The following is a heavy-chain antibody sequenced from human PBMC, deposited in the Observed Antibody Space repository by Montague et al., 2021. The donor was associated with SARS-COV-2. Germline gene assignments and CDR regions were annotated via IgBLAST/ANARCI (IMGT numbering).Heavy chain of an antibody. CDR1: GRSITRNYY. D-gene: IGHD3-10*01. V-gene: IGHV4-39*01. CDR3: ARPLGRGVPKAFDI. Sequence: SETLSLTRTVSGRSITRNYYWGWIRQPPGKGLEWVGNIYYSGTTFINPSLESRVTISVDASKNQFSLNLTSVTAADTAVYYCARPLGRGVPKAFDIWGQGALVIVSS. J-gene: IGHJ3*02. CDR2: IYYSGTT.